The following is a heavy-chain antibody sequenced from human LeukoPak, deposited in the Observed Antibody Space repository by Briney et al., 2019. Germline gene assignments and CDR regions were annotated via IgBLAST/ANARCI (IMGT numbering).Heavy chain of an antibody. CDR2: IKQDGSEK. CDR3: ARAQTWFGQSSTYYFDY. CDR1: GFTFSGYW. D-gene: IGHD3-10*01. Sequence: PGRSLRLSCAASGFTFSGYWMSWVRQAPGKGPEWVANIKQDGSEKHYVDSVKGRFTIFRGNAKNSLYLLMDSLRAEDTAVYYCARAQTWFGQSSTYYFDYWGQGTLVTVSS. J-gene: IGHJ4*02. V-gene: IGHV3-7*01.